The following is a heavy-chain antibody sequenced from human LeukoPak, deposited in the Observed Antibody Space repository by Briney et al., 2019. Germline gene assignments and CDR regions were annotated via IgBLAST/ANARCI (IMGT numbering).Heavy chain of an antibody. CDR3: ARGGGYFAWLYY. J-gene: IGHJ4*02. CDR1: GGSFSGYY. D-gene: IGHD3-9*01. V-gene: IGHV4-34*01. CDR2: INHSGST. Sequence: SETRSLTCAVYGGSFSGYYWSWFRQPPGKGLEWIGEINHSGSTNYKPSLKSRVTISVDTSKKQFSLKLSSVTAADTAVYYCARGGGYFAWLYYWGQGTLVTVSS.